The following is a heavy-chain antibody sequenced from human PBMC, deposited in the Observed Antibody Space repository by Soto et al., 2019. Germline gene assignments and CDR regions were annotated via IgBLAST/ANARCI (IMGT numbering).Heavy chain of an antibody. CDR3: ALGGSGSYYHFEY. CDR2: ISYDGSNK. J-gene: IGHJ4*02. V-gene: IGHV3-30*03. Sequence: GWSLRLSCAASGFTFSSYGMHWVRQAPGKGLEWVAVISYDGSNKYYADSVKGRFTISRDNSKNTLYLQMNSLRAEDTAVYYCALGGSGSYYHFEYWGQGTLVTVSS. CDR1: GFTFSSYG. D-gene: IGHD3-10*01.